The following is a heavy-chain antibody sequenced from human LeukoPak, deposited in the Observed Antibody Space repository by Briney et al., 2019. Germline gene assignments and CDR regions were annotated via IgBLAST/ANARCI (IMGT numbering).Heavy chain of an antibody. V-gene: IGHV3-23*01. D-gene: IGHD6-19*01. J-gene: IGHJ4*02. Sequence: GGSLRLSCAASGFTFSSYAMSWVRQAPGKGLEWVSAISGSGGSTYYADSVKDRFTISRDNSKNTLYLQMNSLRAEDTAVYYCAKDLRIAVAGIVPKSGYWGQGTLVTVSS. CDR3: AKDLRIAVAGIVPKSGY. CDR1: GFTFSSYA. CDR2: ISGSGGST.